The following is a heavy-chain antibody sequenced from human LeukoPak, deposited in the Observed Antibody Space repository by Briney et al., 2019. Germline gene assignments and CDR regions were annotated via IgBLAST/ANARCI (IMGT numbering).Heavy chain of an antibody. Sequence: GESLKISCKASGYTFTSYGITWVRQAPGQGLEWMGWISAYNGNTNYAQKLQGRVTMTTDTSTSTAYMELRSLRSDDTAVYYCARGRIEYSYGIVHYYMDVWGKGSTVTISS. CDR3: ARGRIEYSYGIVHYYMDV. J-gene: IGHJ6*03. D-gene: IGHD5-18*01. CDR1: GYTFTSYG. V-gene: IGHV1-18*01. CDR2: ISAYNGNT.